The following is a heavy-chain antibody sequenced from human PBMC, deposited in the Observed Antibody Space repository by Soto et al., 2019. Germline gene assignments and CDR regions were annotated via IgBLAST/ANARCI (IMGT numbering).Heavy chain of an antibody. V-gene: IGHV3-30*18. CDR1: GFTFSSYG. D-gene: IGHD5-18*01. Sequence: GGSLRLSCAASGFTFSSYGMHWVRQAPGKGLEWVAVISYDGSNKYYADSVKGRFTISRDNSKNTLYLQMNSLRAEDTAVYYCAKTAVDTAMVPAGHFDYWGQGTLVTVSS. CDR3: AKTAVDTAMVPAGHFDY. J-gene: IGHJ4*02. CDR2: ISYDGSNK.